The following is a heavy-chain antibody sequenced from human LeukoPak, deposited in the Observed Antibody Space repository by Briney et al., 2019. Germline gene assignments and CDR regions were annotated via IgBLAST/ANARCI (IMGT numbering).Heavy chain of an antibody. D-gene: IGHD3-3*01. Sequence: SETLSLTCTVSGGSISSYYWSWIRQPPGKGLEWIGYIYYSGSTNYNPSLKSRVTISVDTSKNQFSLKLSSVTAADTAVYHCARRNDFWSGRYTDAFDIWGQGTMVTVSS. CDR2: IYYSGST. V-gene: IGHV4-59*01. CDR3: ARRNDFWSGRYTDAFDI. CDR1: GGSISSYY. J-gene: IGHJ3*02.